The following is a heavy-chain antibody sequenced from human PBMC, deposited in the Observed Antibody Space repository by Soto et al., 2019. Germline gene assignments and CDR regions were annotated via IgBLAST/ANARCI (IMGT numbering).Heavy chain of an antibody. CDR2: ISAYNGDT. CDR3: VRDPDGHIDFDY. CDR1: GYTFTSYG. V-gene: IGHV1-18*01. Sequence: QVQLVQSGAEVKEPGASVKISCKASGYTFTSYGISWVRQAPGQGLEWMSWISAYNGDTNYAQKVQGRVTMTTDTSTSKAFMELRILRFDDTAVYYCVRDPDGHIDFDYWGQGTLVTVSS. J-gene: IGHJ4*02.